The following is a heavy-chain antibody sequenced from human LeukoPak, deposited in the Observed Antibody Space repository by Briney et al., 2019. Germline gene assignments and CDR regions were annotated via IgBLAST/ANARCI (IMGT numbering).Heavy chain of an antibody. D-gene: IGHD1-26*01. J-gene: IGHJ4*02. CDR1: GFTFSSYS. CDR3: ARGNSGSYSPDY. Sequence: GGSLRLSCAASGFTFSSYSMNWVRQAPGKGLEWVSSISSSSSYIYYADSVKGLFTISRDNAKNSLYLQMNSLRAEDTAVYYCARGNSGSYSPDYWGQGPLVTVSS. V-gene: IGHV3-21*01. CDR2: ISSSSSYI.